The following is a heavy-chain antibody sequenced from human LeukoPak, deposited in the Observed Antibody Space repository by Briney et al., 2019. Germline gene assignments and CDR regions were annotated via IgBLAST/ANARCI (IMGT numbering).Heavy chain of an antibody. CDR2: ISRTGVAT. D-gene: IGHD2-21*01. Sequence: GGSLRLSCAASGFTFISFAMSWVRQAPGKGLEWVSTISRTGVATYYANSVKGRFTISRDNSKNTVYLQMNSLRAEDTAVYYCAKAPVTTCRGAYCYPFDYWGQGTLVTVSS. J-gene: IGHJ4*02. CDR1: GFTFISFA. CDR3: AKAPVTTCRGAYCYPFDY. V-gene: IGHV3-23*01.